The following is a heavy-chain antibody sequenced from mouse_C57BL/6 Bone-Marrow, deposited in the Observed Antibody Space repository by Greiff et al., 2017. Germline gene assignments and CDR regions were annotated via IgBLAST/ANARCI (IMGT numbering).Heavy chain of an antibody. Sequence: QVQLQQPGAELVKPGASVKLSCKASGYTFTSYWMHWVQQRPGQGLEWIGMLHPNSGSTTYTEKFKSKATMTVDKSSSTAYMQLSSLQPEDSAVSYCARKRDYSNTWFAYGGQGTLVTVSA. CDR1: GYTFTSYW. J-gene: IGHJ3*01. D-gene: IGHD2-5*01. CDR2: LHPNSGST. V-gene: IGHV1-64*01. CDR3: ARKRDYSNTWFAY.